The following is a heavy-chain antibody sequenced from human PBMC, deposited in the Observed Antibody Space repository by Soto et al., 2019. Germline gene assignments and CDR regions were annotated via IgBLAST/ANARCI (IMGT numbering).Heavy chain of an antibody. CDR1: GYTFTSYG. J-gene: IGHJ6*02. V-gene: IGHV1-18*04. CDR3: AGRSIEEPYYYGMDV. Sequence: GASVKVSCKASGYTFTSYGISWVRQAPGQGLEWMGWISAYNGNTNYAQKLQGRVTMTTDTSTSTAYMELRSLRSDDTAVYYCAGRSIEEPYYYGMDVWGQGTTVTVSS. CDR2: ISAYNGNT. D-gene: IGHD6-6*01.